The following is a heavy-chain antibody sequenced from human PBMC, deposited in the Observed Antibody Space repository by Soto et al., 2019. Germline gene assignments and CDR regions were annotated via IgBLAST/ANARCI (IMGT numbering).Heavy chain of an antibody. Sequence: QVQLVQSGAEVKKPGASVKVSCKASGYTFTSYHVPWLRQAPGQGLEWMGIINPSDGSTTYAQKCQGRVTMTRDTSTSTVYIELSSLRSEDTAVYYCARGRGYFDYWGQGTLVTVSS. CDR2: INPSDGST. CDR3: ARGRGYFDY. V-gene: IGHV1-46*01. J-gene: IGHJ4*02. CDR1: GYTFTSYH.